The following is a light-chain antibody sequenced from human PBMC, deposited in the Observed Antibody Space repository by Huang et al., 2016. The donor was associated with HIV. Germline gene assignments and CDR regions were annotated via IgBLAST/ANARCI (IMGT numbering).Light chain of an antibody. V-gene: IGKV1-39*01. J-gene: IGKJ4*01. CDR2: GAS. CDR3: QQSYSNPLT. Sequence: DIQMIQSPSSLSASAGDRVIITCRASQTISTHLSWYQQKPGRSPILLISGASSLQSGVPSRFSGSGSGTDFTLIISGLQPEDFATYYCQQSYSNPLTFGGGTKVEIK. CDR1: QTISTH.